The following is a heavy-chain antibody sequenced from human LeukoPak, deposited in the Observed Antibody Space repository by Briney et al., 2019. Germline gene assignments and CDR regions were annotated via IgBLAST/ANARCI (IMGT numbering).Heavy chain of an antibody. Sequence: PSETLSLTCAVYGGSFSGYYWSWIRQPPGKGLEWIGEINHSGSTNYNPSLKSRVTISVDTSKNQFSLKLSSVTAADTAVYYCARGADIVVVPAEVGMDVWGQGTTVTVSS. J-gene: IGHJ6*02. D-gene: IGHD2-2*01. CDR1: GGSFSGYY. V-gene: IGHV4-34*01. CDR3: ARGADIVVVPAEVGMDV. CDR2: INHSGST.